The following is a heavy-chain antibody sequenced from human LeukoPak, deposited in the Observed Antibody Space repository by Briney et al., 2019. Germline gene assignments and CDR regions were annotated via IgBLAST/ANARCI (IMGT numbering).Heavy chain of an antibody. V-gene: IGHV4-4*08. CDR1: GGPISSYY. D-gene: IGHD5-24*01. CDR2: IYYSGSTT. Sequence: ASETLSLTCSVSGGPISSYYWSWIRQPPGKGLEWIGYIYYSGSTTPSGTATYNPSLESRVTISVDTSKNQFSLKLRSVIAADAAVYYCARSEEMATTRGGFDYWGQGTLVTVSS. J-gene: IGHJ4*02. CDR3: ARSEEMATTRGGFDY.